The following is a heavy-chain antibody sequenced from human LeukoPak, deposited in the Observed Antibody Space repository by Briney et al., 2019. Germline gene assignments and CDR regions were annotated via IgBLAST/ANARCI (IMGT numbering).Heavy chain of an antibody. CDR3: AKDPTGYSSK. J-gene: IGHJ4*02. CDR2: IGGSGGWI. Sequence: GGSLRLSCAASGFSFSNYAMSWVRQAPGKGLEWVSVIGGSGGWIHYTDSVKGRFTISRDNSNSILYLQMNSLRAEDTAVYFCAKDPTGYSSKWGQGTLVAVSS. D-gene: IGHD6-19*01. CDR1: GFSFSNYA. V-gene: IGHV3-23*01.